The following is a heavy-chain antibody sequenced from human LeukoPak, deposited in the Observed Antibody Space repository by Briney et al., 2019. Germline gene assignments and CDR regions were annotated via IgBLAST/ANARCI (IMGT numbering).Heavy chain of an antibody. V-gene: IGHV1-69*13. Sequence: GASVKVSCKASVGTFSSYAISWVRQAPGQGLEWMGGIIPIFGTANYAQKLQGRVTITADESTSTAYMELSSLRSDDTAVYYCATMIGVAFDWGQGTLVTVSS. CDR1: VGTFSSYA. CDR2: IIPIFGTA. J-gene: IGHJ4*02. CDR3: ATMIGVAFD. D-gene: IGHD3-22*01.